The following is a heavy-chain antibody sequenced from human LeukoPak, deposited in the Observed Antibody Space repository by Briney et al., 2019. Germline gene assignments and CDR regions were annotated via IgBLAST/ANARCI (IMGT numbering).Heavy chain of an antibody. CDR3: ARRSAPVMVRGPRRAFDI. D-gene: IGHD3-10*01. J-gene: IGHJ3*02. CDR1: GGSISSYY. Sequence: PSETLSLTCTVSGGSISSYYWNWIRQPPGKGLEWIGYIYYSGSTNYNPSLKSRVTISVDTSKNQFSLKLSSVTAADTAVYYCARRSAPVMVRGPRRAFDIWGQGTMVTVSS. V-gene: IGHV4-59*12. CDR2: IYYSGST.